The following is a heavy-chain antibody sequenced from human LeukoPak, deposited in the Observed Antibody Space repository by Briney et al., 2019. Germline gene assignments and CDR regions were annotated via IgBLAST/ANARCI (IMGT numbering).Heavy chain of an antibody. CDR2: ISGSRSYT. V-gene: IGHV3-11*05. Sequence: GGSLRLSCAASGFTFSDYYVSWIRRAPGRGLELGSYISGSRSYTNYADSVKGRFTISRDNAKNSVYLQVNSLRAEDTAIYYCARDRLVAFPSFHPMDVWGQGTTVTVSS. CDR3: ARDRLVAFPSFHPMDV. J-gene: IGHJ6*02. CDR1: GFTFSDYY. D-gene: IGHD2-8*02.